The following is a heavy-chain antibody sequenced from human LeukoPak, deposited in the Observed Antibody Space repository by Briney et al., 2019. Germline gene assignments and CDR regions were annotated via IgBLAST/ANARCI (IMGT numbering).Heavy chain of an antibody. CDR1: GFTFDDYG. CDR2: INWNGGST. D-gene: IGHD1-7*01. J-gene: IGHJ4*02. V-gene: IGHV3-20*04. Sequence: GGSLRLSCAAPGFTFDDYGMSWVRQAPGKGLEWVSGINWNGGSTGYADSVKGRFTISRDNAKNSLYLQMNSLRVEDTAVYYCARAHNWKYGTFDYWGQGTLVTVSS. CDR3: ARAHNWKYGTFDY.